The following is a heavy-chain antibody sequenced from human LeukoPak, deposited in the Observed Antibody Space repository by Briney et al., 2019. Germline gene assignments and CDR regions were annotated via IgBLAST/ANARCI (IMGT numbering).Heavy chain of an antibody. CDR2: IIPIFGTA. V-gene: IGHV1-69*05. J-gene: IGHJ5*02. CDR3: ARTAVPAATTGNWFDP. CDR1: GGTFSSYA. Sequence: SVKVSCKASGGTFSSYAISCVRQTPGQGLEWMGGIIPIFGTANYAQKFQGRVTITTDESTSTAYMELSSLRSEDTAVYYCARTAVPAATTGNWFDPWGQGTLDTVSS. D-gene: IGHD2-2*01.